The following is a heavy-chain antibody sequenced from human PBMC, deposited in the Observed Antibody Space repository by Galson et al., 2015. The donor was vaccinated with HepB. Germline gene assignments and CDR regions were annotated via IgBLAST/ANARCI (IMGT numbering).Heavy chain of an antibody. D-gene: IGHD6-13*01. CDR2: INHSGST. CDR1: GGSFSGYF. Sequence: PSLTCTVYGGSFSGYFWSFIRQPPGKGLEWIGEINHSGSTNYNPSLKSRVTISVDTSKNQFSLKLSSVTAADTAVYYCARDLFSSSWYSGVWYFDLWGRGTLVTVSS. J-gene: IGHJ2*01. CDR3: ARDLFSSSWYSGVWYFDL. V-gene: IGHV4-34*01.